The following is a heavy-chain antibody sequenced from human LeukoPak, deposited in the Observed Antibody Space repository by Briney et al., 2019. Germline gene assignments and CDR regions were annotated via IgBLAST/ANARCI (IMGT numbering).Heavy chain of an antibody. D-gene: IGHD3-22*01. Sequence: GGSLRLSCAASGLTFSSSAMSWVRQAPGKGLEWVSTISGSGDRTYYADSVKGRFTISRDNSKNTLYLQMNSLRAEDTAVYYCGGHSSGYKGFDYWGQGTLVTVSS. V-gene: IGHV3-23*01. CDR3: GGHSSGYKGFDY. CDR2: ISGSGDRT. CDR1: GLTFSSSA. J-gene: IGHJ4*02.